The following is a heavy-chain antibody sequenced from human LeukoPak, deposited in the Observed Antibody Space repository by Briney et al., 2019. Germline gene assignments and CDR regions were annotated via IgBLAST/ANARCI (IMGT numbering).Heavy chain of an antibody. J-gene: IGHJ4*02. V-gene: IGHV3-53*01. CDR2: IYSDDST. CDR3: ARSHYDTSGFPHYFDY. D-gene: IGHD3-22*01. CDR1: GFTVSNNY. Sequence: GGSLRLSCAASGFTVSNNYPSWVRQAPGKGLEWVSVIYSDDSTYYIDSVKGRFTISRDNSKNTMYLQMNSLRAEDTAVYYCARSHYDTSGFPHYFDYWGQGILVTVSS.